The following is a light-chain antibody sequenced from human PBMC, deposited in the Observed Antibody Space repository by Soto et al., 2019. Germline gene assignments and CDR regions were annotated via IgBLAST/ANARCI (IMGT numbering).Light chain of an antibody. J-gene: IGKJ4*01. CDR1: QSVGRNY. V-gene: IGKV3-20*01. Sequence: ENVLTQSPGTLSLSPRERATLSCRASQSVGRNYIAWFQQKPGQAPRLLMHTASVRATGIPDRFSGSGSGTDFTLTISRLEPEDFAVFYCQQYAASPLTFGGGTKVEI. CDR2: TAS. CDR3: QQYAASPLT.